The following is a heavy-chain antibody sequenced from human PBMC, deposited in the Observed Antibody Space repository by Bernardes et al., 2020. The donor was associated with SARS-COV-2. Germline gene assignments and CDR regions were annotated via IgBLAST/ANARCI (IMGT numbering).Heavy chain of an antibody. Sequence: SGPTLVKPTQTLTLTCTFSGFSLSTSGMCVSWIRQPPGKALEWLALIDWDDDKYYSTSLKTRLTISKDTSKNQVVLTMTNMDPVDTATYYCARILWTTAGYYYGMDVWGQGTTVTVSS. V-gene: IGHV2-70*01. D-gene: IGHD4-17*01. CDR3: ARILWTTAGYYYGMDV. CDR2: IDWDDDK. CDR1: GFSLSTSGMC. J-gene: IGHJ6*02.